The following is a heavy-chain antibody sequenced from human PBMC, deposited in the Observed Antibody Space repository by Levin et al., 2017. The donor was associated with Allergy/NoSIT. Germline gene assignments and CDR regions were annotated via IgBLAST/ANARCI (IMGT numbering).Heavy chain of an antibody. Sequence: GESLKISCQASGFTFTDYYFHWVRQAPGQGLEWMGWINPSNGVTNYRQKFQGRVTMTRDTSISTAYMELSRLRSDDTAVYYCARDLHHIVTASPTDIDYWGRGTLVTVSS. D-gene: IGHD3-9*01. J-gene: IGHJ4*02. V-gene: IGHV1-2*02. CDR3: ARDLHHIVTASPTDIDY. CDR2: INPSNGVT. CDR1: GFTFTDYY.